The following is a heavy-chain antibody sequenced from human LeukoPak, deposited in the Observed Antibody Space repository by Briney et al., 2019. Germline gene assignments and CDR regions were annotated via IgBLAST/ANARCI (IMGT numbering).Heavy chain of an antibody. CDR1: GFTFSSYD. CDR3: ARGGDFWSGPDY. V-gene: IGHV3-13*01. D-gene: IGHD3-3*01. Sequence: GGSPRLSCAASGFTFSSYDMHWVRQATGKGLEWVSAIGTAGDTYYPGSVKGRFTISRENAKNSLYLQMNSLRAGDTAVYYCARGGDFWSGPDYWGQGTLVTVSS. CDR2: IGTAGDT. J-gene: IGHJ4*02.